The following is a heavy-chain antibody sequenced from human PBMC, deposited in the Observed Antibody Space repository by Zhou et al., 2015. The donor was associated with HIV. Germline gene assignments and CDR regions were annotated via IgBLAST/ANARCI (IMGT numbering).Heavy chain of an antibody. CDR1: GYTFTAYQ. Sequence: QTQLVQSGAEVKKPGAAVRISCKPSGYTFTAYQMHWVRQSPGQGLEWVGRIDPSDGSTAFAQKFQGRLTMTRDTSKNTTYMELKRLTSDDTAMYYCARGVSNWGTYLFDIWGHGTMVTVSS. D-gene: IGHD7-27*01. CDR3: ARGVSNWGTYLFDI. CDR2: IDPSDGST. J-gene: IGHJ3*02. V-gene: IGHV1-46*01.